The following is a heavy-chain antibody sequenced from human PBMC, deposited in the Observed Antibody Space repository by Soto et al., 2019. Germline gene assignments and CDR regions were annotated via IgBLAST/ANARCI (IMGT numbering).Heavy chain of an antibody. CDR2: ISAYNGNT. D-gene: IGHD6-13*01. J-gene: IGHJ3*02. Sequence: GASVKVSCKASGYTFTSYGISWVRQAPGQGLEWMGWISAYNGNTNYAQKLQGRVTMTTDTSTSTAYMELRSLRSDDTAVYYCARGMRYSSSWYSSAFDIWGQGTMVTVSS. V-gene: IGHV1-18*01. CDR1: GYTFTSYG. CDR3: ARGMRYSSSWYSSAFDI.